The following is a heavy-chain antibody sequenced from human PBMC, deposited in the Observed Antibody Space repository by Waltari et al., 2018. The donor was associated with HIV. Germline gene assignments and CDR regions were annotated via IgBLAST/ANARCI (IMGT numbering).Heavy chain of an antibody. CDR3: ARHGNYGDYVFDP. Sequence: QVQLQQWGAGLLKPSETLSLTCAVYGGSFRGYYWIWIRQPPGKGLEWIGEINHSGSTNYNPSLKSRVTISVDTSKNQFSLKLSSVTAADTAVYYCARHGNYGDYVFDPWGQGTLVTVSS. V-gene: IGHV4-34*01. CDR1: GGSFRGYY. CDR2: INHSGST. D-gene: IGHD4-17*01. J-gene: IGHJ5*02.